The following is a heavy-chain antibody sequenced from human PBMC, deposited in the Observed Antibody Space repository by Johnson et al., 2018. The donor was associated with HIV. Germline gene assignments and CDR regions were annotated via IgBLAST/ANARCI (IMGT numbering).Heavy chain of an antibody. V-gene: IGHV3-30*02. D-gene: IGHD1-26*01. CDR1: GLTFNSYG. J-gene: IGHJ3*02. CDR3: AKESKWESRTPHAFDI. CDR2: IRYDGNSK. Sequence: QVQLVESGGGVVQPGGSLRLSCAASGLTFNSYGMDWVRQAPGKGLEWVAFIRYDGNSKYYTDSVKGRFTVSRDNSKNTLYLQMKSLRPEDTAVYYCAKESKWESRTPHAFDIWGQGTMVTVSS.